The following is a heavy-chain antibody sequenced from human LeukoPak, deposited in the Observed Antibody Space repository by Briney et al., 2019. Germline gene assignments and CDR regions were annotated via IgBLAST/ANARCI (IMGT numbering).Heavy chain of an antibody. CDR3: ARVVTSSWFFDY. CDR2: IYHSGST. CDR1: GYSISSGYY. Sequence: SETLSLTCTVSGYSISSGYYWGWIRQPPGKGLEWIGNIYHSGSTFYNPSLKSRVTISVDTSKNQFSLKLNSVTAADTAVYYCARVVTSSWFFDYWGQGTLVTVSS. J-gene: IGHJ4*02. V-gene: IGHV4-38-2*02. D-gene: IGHD6-13*01.